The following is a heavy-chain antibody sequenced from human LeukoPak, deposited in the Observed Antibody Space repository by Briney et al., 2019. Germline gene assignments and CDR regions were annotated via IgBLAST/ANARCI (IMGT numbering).Heavy chain of an antibody. CDR2: INPNSGGT. J-gene: IGHJ4*02. V-gene: IGHV1-2*02. CDR3: ARSVAVAESPDY. D-gene: IGHD6-19*01. Sequence: ASVKVSCKPSGYTFTGYYMHWVRQAPGQGLEWMGWINPNSGGTNYAQKFQGRVTMTRDTSISTAYMELSRLRSDDTAVYYCARSVAVAESPDYWGQGTLVTVSS. CDR1: GYTFTGYY.